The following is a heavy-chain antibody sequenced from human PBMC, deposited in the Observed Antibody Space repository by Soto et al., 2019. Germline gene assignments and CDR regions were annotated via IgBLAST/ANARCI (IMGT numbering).Heavy chain of an antibody. V-gene: IGHV1-18*01. J-gene: IGHJ4*02. CDR3: ARDVPSEVDGDHSFDY. D-gene: IGHD4-17*01. CDR2: ISAYNGNT. CDR1: GYTFTSYG. Sequence: QVQLVQSGAEVKKPGASVKVSCKASGYTFTSYGISWVRQAPGEGVEWMGWISAYNGNTNYAQKRQGRVTMTTDTSTSTAYMELRSLRSDDTAVYYCARDVPSEVDGDHSFDYWGQGTLVTVSS.